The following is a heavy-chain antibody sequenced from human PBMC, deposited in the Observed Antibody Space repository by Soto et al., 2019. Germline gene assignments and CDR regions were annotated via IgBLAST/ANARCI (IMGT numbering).Heavy chain of an antibody. V-gene: IGHV4-31*03. Sequence: PSEILSLTCTVSGGSISSGGYYWSWIRQHPGKGLEWIGYIYYSGSTYYNPSLKSRVTISVDTSKNQFSLKLSSVTAADTAVYYCAREDHDSSGYYFQHWGQGTLVTVS. CDR3: AREDHDSSGYYFQH. CDR2: IYYSGST. D-gene: IGHD3-22*01. J-gene: IGHJ1*01. CDR1: GGSISSGGYY.